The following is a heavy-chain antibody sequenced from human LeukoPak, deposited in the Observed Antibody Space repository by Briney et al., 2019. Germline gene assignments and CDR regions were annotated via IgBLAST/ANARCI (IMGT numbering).Heavy chain of an antibody. J-gene: IGHJ4*02. CDR1: GFTFSSYA. D-gene: IGHD4-17*01. V-gene: IGHV3-23*01. CDR3: AKDPLDLQKDGEVDY. CDR2: ISGSGGST. Sequence: GGSLRLSCAASGFTFSSYAMSWVRQAPEKGLEWVSAISGSGGSTYYADSVKGRFTISRDNSKNTLYLQMNSLRAEDTAVYYCAKDPLDLQKDGEVDYWGQGTLVTVSS.